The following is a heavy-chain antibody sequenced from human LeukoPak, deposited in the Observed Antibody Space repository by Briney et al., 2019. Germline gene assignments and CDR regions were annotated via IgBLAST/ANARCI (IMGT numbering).Heavy chain of an antibody. CDR1: GFTFSSFA. CDR3: AKDGIRWSHFDS. CDR2: ISAGGGVT. Sequence: TGGSLRLSCAASGFTFSSFAMSWVRQAPGKGLEWVSAISAGGGVTYYADSVEGRFTISRDDSKNTLYLQMNSLRAEDTAVYYCAKDGIRWSHFDSWGQGTLVTVSS. V-gene: IGHV3-23*01. D-gene: IGHD4-23*01. J-gene: IGHJ4*02.